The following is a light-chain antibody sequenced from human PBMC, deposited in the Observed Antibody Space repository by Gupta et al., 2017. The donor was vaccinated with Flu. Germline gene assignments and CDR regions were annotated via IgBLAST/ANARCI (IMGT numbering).Light chain of an antibody. J-gene: IGKJ4*01. CDR2: WAS. CDR3: QQDYSTPT. CDR1: QSILYSSNNKNY. Sequence: DIVLTQSPDPLAVSLGERATINCKSSQSILYSSNNKNYLAWYQQKPGQPPKLLIYWASTREYGVADRFRGRGSGTDFTRTSSSLQDEDVAVYYCQQDYSTPTFGGGTKVEIK. V-gene: IGKV4-1*01.